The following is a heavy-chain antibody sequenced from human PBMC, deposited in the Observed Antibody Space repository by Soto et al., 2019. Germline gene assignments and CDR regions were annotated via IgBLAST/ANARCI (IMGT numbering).Heavy chain of an antibody. Sequence: SETLSLTCTVSGGSISGYYWSWIRQPPGKGLEWIGYMYNTGSTVYNPSFKSRVTISVDTSKNQFSLKLNSVTAADTAVYYCARDLWGYCGTDCYPLDVWGQGTTVTAP. J-gene: IGHJ6*02. V-gene: IGHV4-59*01. CDR1: GGSISGYY. CDR3: ARDLWGYCGTDCYPLDV. D-gene: IGHD2-21*02. CDR2: MYNTGST.